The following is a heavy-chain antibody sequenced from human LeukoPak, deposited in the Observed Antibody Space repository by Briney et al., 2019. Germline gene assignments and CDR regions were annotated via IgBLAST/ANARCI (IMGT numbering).Heavy chain of an antibody. J-gene: IGHJ4*02. CDR1: GFTFSRYA. CDR3: AKDQRLGNSWFFLDY. D-gene: IGHD6-13*01. V-gene: IGHV3-30-3*01. Sequence: PGGSLRLSCAASGFTFSRYAMHWVRQAPGKGLEWVALISYDGSNKYYTDSVRGRFTISRDNSKNTLYLQMNTLRPEDTAVYYCAKDQRLGNSWFFLDYWGQGTLVTVSS. CDR2: ISYDGSNK.